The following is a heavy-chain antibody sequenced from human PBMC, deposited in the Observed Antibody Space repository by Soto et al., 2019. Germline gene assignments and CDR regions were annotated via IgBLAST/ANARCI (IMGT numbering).Heavy chain of an antibody. Sequence: SETLSLTCTVSGDSISSYYWSWIRQPPGKGLEWIGYIYYSGSTNYNPSLKSRVTISVDTSKNQFSLKLSSVTAADTAVYYCARVGYYDSSGYPQESFDIWGQGTMVTVSS. CDR2: IYYSGST. D-gene: IGHD3-22*01. CDR1: GDSISSYY. J-gene: IGHJ3*02. V-gene: IGHV4-59*01. CDR3: ARVGYYDSSGYPQESFDI.